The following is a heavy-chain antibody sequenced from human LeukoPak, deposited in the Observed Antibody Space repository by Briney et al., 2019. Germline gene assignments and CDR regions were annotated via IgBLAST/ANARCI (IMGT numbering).Heavy chain of an antibody. CDR2: IKQDGSEK. CDR1: GFTFSSYW. D-gene: IGHD2-2*01. CDR3: ASTRPAAMFYYYYGMDV. Sequence: GGSLRLSCAASGFTFSSYWMSWVRQAPGKGLEWVANIKQDGSEKYYVDSVKGRFTISRDNAKNSLYLQMNSLRAEDTAVYYCASTRPAAMFYYYYGMDVWGQGTMVTVSS. J-gene: IGHJ6*02. V-gene: IGHV3-7*01.